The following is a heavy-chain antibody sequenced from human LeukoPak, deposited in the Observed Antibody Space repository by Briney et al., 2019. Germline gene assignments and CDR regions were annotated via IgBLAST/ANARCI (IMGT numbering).Heavy chain of an antibody. Sequence: GGSLRFSCSASGFTFSSYAMHWVRQAPGKGLEYVSAISSNGGSTYYADSVKGRFTISRDNSKNTLYLQMSSLRAEDTAVYYCVKDYNWNIFHYWGQGTLVTVSS. V-gene: IGHV3-64D*09. CDR1: GFTFSSYA. D-gene: IGHD1/OR15-1a*01. CDR2: ISSNGGST. J-gene: IGHJ4*02. CDR3: VKDYNWNIFHY.